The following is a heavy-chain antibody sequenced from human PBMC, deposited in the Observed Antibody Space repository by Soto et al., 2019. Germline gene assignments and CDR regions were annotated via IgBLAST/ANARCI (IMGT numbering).Heavy chain of an antibody. CDR3: ARDSGSGDQYYDFWSGYYTWWGYNWLDP. D-gene: IGHD3-3*01. V-gene: IGHV3-7*01. J-gene: IGHJ5*02. CDR2: IKQDGSEK. CDR1: GFTFSSYW. Sequence: GGSLRLSCAASGFTFSSYWMSWVRQAPGKGLEWVANIKQDGSEKYYVDSVKGRFTISRDNAKNSLYLQMNSLRAEDTAVYYCARDSGSGDQYYDFWSGYYTWWGYNWLDPWGQGTTVTVSS.